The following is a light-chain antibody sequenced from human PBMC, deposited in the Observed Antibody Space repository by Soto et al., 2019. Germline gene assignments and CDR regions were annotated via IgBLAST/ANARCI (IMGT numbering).Light chain of an antibody. CDR1: SSDVGDNY. Sequence: SGMAQPPPASGSPGQSVTISCTGTSSDVGDNYVSWYQQHLGKAPKLIIYEVSQRPSGVPDRFSGSKSGNTASLTVSGLQTEDEADYYCCSYAGGNTVVFASGTQVAV. CDR2: EVS. J-gene: IGLJ1*01. V-gene: IGLV2-8*01. CDR3: CSYAGGNTVV.